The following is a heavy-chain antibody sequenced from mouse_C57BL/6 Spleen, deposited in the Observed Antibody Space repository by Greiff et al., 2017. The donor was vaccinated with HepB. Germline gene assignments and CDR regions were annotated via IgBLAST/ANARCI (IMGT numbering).Heavy chain of an antibody. CDR3: AKTWVGDY. V-gene: IGHV1-7*01. CDR2: INPSSGYT. CDR1: GYTFTSYW. D-gene: IGHD1-1*02. J-gene: IGHJ2*01. Sequence: QVQLQQSGAELAKPGASVKLSCKASGYTFTSYWMPWVKQRPGQGLEWIGYINPSSGYTKYNQKFKDKATLTADKSSSTAYMQLSSLTYEDSAVYDGAKTWVGDYWGQGTTLTVSS.